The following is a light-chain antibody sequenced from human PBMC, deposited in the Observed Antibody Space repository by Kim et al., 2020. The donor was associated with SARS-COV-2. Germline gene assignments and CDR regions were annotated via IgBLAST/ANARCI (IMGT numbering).Light chain of an antibody. Sequence: APVGDRVTITCWASQDIRNDLGWYQQNPGSAPKLLIYGASSLQSGVPSRFSGSGSGTEFTLTISSLQPDDFATYYCQQYNSYTWTFGQGTKVEIK. CDR3: QQYNSYTWT. V-gene: IGKV1-17*01. CDR1: QDIRND. CDR2: GAS. J-gene: IGKJ1*01.